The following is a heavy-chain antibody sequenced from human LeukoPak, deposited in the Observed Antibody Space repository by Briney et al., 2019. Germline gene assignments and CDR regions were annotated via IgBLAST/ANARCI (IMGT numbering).Heavy chain of an antibody. D-gene: IGHD3-9*01. V-gene: IGHV3-23*01. CDR2: ISISGDST. CDR1: GFPFSTYA. Sequence: PGPSLRLPCAASGFPFSTYAMSWVRQAPVKGLDWVSGISISGDSTYYADSVKGRFTISRDNSKNTLYLQMNSLRAEDTAVYYCATYEILTGYKYWGQGTLVTVSS. J-gene: IGHJ4*02. CDR3: ATYEILTGYKY.